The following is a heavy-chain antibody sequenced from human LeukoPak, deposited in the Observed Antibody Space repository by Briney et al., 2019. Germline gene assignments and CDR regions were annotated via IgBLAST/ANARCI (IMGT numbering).Heavy chain of an antibody. CDR2: INHSGST. D-gene: IGHD3-10*01. CDR1: GGSFSGYY. J-gene: IGHJ4*02. CDR3: ARHELWDYYGSGSYWY. V-gene: IGHV4-34*01. Sequence: SETLSLTCAVYGGSFSGYYWSWIRQPPGKGLEWIGEINHSGSTNYNPSLKSRVTISVDTSKNQFSLKLSSVTAADTAAYYRARHELWDYYGSGSYWYWGQGTLVTVSS.